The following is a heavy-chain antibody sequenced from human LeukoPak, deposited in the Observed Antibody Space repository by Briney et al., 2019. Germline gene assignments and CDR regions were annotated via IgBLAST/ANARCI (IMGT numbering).Heavy chain of an antibody. V-gene: IGHV3-11*01. D-gene: IGHD3-3*01. J-gene: IGHJ4*01. CDR1: GFTSSDYY. Sequence: PGGSLTLSCAASGFTSSDYYMSWLRQAPGEALEWIAYISNSCNAIYYADSVKGRFTISRDNAKNSLYLQMHRLRADDTAVYYCARAHSCFWRGYYAAFDYRGPGTLVTVSS. CDR3: ARAHSCFWRGYYAAFDY. CDR2: ISNSCNAI.